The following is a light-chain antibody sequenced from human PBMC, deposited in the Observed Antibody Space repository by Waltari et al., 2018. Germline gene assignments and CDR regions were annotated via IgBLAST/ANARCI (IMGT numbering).Light chain of an antibody. CDR3: QTWGTGIQV. Sequence: QLVLTQSPSASASLGASVKLTCTLSSGHCNYAIAWHQQQPEKGPRYLMKLNDDGSHNEGDGIPDRFSGSSSGAERYLTISSLQSEDEADYYCQTWGTGIQVFGGGTKLTVL. CDR1: SGHCNYA. J-gene: IGLJ3*02. V-gene: IGLV4-69*01. CDR2: LNDDGSH.